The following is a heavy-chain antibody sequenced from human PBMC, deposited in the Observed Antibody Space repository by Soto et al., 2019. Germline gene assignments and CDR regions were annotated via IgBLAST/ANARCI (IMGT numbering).Heavy chain of an antibody. D-gene: IGHD2-2*01. J-gene: IGHJ4*02. V-gene: IGHV3-33*01. CDR1: GFTFSNYG. Sequence: PGGSLRLSCAASGFTFSNYGMHWVRQAPGKGLEWMAVIWYDGSNKYYADSVRGRFTISRDNSQNTLYLRMNRMTAEDTAVYYCARDSGGSSTSCIDCWGQGTLVTVDS. CDR2: IWYDGSNK. CDR3: ARDSGGSSTSCIDC.